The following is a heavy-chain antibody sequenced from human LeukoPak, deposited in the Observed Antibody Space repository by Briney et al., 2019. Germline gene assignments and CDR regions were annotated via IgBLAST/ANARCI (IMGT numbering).Heavy chain of an antibody. D-gene: IGHD3-10*01. J-gene: IGHJ5*02. CDR2: INHSGST. Sequence: PSETLSLTCAVYGGSFSGYYWSWIRQPPGKGLEWIGEINHSGSTNYNPSLKSRVTISVDTSKNQFSLKLSSVTAADTAVYYCARLKWNGSGSYGWFDPWGQGTLVTVSS. CDR1: GGSFSGYY. V-gene: IGHV4-34*01. CDR3: ARLKWNGSGSYGWFDP.